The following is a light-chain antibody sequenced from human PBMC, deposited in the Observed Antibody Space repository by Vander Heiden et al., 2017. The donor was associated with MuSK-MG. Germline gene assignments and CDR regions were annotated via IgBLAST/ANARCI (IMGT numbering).Light chain of an antibody. CDR1: QDISND. J-gene: IGKJ4*01. Sequence: DIQMTQSPSSLSASVGYRVTITCQASQDISNDLNWYQQKPRKAPKLLIYDASNLETGVPSRFSGSGSGTDFTFTISSLQPEDIATYYCQQYDNLPLTFGGGTKVEIK. V-gene: IGKV1-33*01. CDR2: DAS. CDR3: QQYDNLPLT.